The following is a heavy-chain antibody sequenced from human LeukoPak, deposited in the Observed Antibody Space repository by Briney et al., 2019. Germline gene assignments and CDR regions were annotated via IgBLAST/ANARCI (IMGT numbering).Heavy chain of an antibody. D-gene: IGHD4-17*01. Sequence: ASVKVSCKASGYTFTSYDINWVRQATGQGLEWMGWMNPNSGNTGYAQKFQGRVTITRDTSASTAYMELSSPRSEDTAVYYCARGLLYGDCDYWGQGTLVTVSS. V-gene: IGHV1-8*03. CDR2: MNPNSGNT. J-gene: IGHJ4*02. CDR1: GYTFTSYD. CDR3: ARGLLYGDCDY.